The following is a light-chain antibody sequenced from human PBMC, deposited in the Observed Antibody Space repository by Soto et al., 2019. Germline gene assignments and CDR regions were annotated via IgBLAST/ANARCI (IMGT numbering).Light chain of an antibody. Sequence: DIQMTQSPSSLSASVGDRVTITCRASQNINNYLNWYQQKPGKAPKLLIHAASSFQSGVPSRFSGSGYGTDFTLTINSLQHEDSASYHCQQSYSAPWTFGQGTKVEIK. CDR2: AAS. J-gene: IGKJ1*01. CDR3: QQSYSAPWT. V-gene: IGKV1-39*01. CDR1: QNINNY.